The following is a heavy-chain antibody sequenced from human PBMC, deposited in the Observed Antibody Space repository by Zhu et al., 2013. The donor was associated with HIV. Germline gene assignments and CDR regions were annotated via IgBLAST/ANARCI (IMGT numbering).Heavy chain of an antibody. Sequence: QVQLQESGPGLVKPSQTLSLTCTVSGGSISNGDYYWSWIRQPPGKGLEWIGYIYYSGSTYYNPSLKSRVTISVDTSKNQFSLKLSSVTAADTAVYYCARGSPYSSSWYSRGGWDEGYWFDPWGQGTLVTVSS. J-gene: IGHJ5*02. V-gene: IGHV4-30-4*01. CDR1: GGSISNGDYY. CDR3: ARGSPYSSSWYSRGGWDEGYWFDP. CDR2: IYYSGST. D-gene: IGHD6-13*01.